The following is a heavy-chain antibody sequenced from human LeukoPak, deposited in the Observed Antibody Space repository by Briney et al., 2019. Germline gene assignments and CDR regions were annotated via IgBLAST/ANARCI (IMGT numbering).Heavy chain of an antibody. Sequence: SETLSLTCAVYGDSFNRYFWSWLRQSPGRGLEWIGEVNYRGSTIYSPSVKTRVTVSVDTSKNQISLALKSVTAADTAYYFCARGSAVDGHCAAVACSAAYFDHWGPGTPVIVTA. V-gene: IGHV4-34*09. CDR1: GDSFNRYF. J-gene: IGHJ4*01. D-gene: IGHD2-2*03. CDR2: VNYRGST. CDR3: ARGSAVDGHCAAVACSAAYFDH.